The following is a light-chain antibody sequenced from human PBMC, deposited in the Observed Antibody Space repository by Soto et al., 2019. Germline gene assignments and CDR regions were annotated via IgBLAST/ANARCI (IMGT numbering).Light chain of an antibody. CDR1: SSDVGGYNY. CDR2: EVS. V-gene: IGLV2-14*01. CDR3: SSFSSTSTIV. J-gene: IGLJ2*01. Sequence: QSALTQPASVSGSPGQSITISCIGSSSDVGGYNYVSWYQHHPGRVPKPMIFEVSDRPAGVASRFSGSKSGNTAYLTISGLQSEDEADYYSSSFSSTSTIVFGGGTKVTVL.